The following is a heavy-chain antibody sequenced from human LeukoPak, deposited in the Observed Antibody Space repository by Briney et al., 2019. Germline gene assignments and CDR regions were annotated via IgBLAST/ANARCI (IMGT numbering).Heavy chain of an antibody. CDR2: IYYSGST. J-gene: IGHJ4*02. CDR1: GGSISSYY. CDR3: ARSRGYFDY. V-gene: IGHV4-59*01. Sequence: SETLSLTCTVSGGSISSYYWSWLRQPPGKGLEWIGYIYYSGSTNYNPSLKSRVTISVDTSKNQFSLKLNSVTAADTALYYCARSRGYFDYWGQGTLVTVSS. D-gene: IGHD6-13*01.